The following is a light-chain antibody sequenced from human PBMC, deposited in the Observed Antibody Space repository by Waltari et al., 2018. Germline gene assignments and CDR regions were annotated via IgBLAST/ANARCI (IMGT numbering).Light chain of an antibody. CDR2: EVS. Sequence: QSALTQPASVSGSPGQSITISCTGTSIDVGGYNYVSWYQQHPGKAPKLMIYEVSNRPSGVSSRVSGSTSGNTASLTISGLQAEDEADYHCSSYTSSSTLVFGGGTKLTVL. CDR3: SSYTSSSTLV. CDR1: SIDVGGYNY. J-gene: IGLJ3*02. V-gene: IGLV2-14*01.